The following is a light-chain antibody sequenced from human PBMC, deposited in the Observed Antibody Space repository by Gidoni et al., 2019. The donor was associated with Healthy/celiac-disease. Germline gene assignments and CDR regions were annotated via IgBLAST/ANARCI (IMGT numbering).Light chain of an antibody. CDR2: VAS. J-gene: IGKJ5*01. Sequence: LSCRASQSVSSNLAWYQQKPGQAPRLLIYVASTRATGIPARFSGSGSGTEFTLTISSLQSEDFAVYYCQQYNNWPSITFGQGTRLEIK. CDR1: QSVSSN. V-gene: IGKV3-15*01. CDR3: QQYNNWPSIT.